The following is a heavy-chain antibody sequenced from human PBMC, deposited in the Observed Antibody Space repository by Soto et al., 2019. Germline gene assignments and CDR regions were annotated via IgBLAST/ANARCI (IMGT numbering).Heavy chain of an antibody. CDR3: AKDFRGLKLDFLDY. J-gene: IGHJ4*02. V-gene: IGHV3-23*01. CDR2: ISGSGGST. Sequence: GESLKISCAASGFTFSSYAMSWVRQAPGKGLEWVSAISGSGGSTYYADSVKGRFTISRDNSKNTLYLQMNSLRAEDTAVYYCAKDFRGLKLDFLDYWGQGTLVTVSS. CDR1: GFTFSSYA. D-gene: IGHD1-1*01.